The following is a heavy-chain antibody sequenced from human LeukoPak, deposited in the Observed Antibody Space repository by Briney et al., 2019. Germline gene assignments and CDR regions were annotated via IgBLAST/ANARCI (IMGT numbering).Heavy chain of an antibody. CDR3: ARAYCGGDCYEGWFDP. D-gene: IGHD2-21*02. CDR1: GGSISSYY. V-gene: IGHV4-59*01. J-gene: IGHJ5*02. CDR2: IYYRGST. Sequence: SETLSLTCTVSGGSISSYYWSWIRQPPGKGLEWIGYIYYRGSTNSNPSLKSRVTISVDTSKNQFSLKLSSVTAADTAVYYYARAYCGGDCYEGWFDPWGQGTLVTVSS.